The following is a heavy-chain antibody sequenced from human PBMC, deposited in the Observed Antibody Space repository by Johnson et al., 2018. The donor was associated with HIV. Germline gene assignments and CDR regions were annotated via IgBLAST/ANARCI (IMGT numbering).Heavy chain of an antibody. J-gene: IGHJ3*02. CDR2: ISYDGSNK. CDR3: ARGGGSGKDAFDI. D-gene: IGHD3-10*01. Sequence: QVQLVESGGGLVQPGRSLRLSCAASGFTFDDYAMHWVRQAPGKGLEWVAVISYDGSNKYYADSVKGRFTITRDNSKNTLYLQMNSLRAEDAAVYYCARGGGSGKDAFDIWGQGTMVTVSS. CDR1: GFTFDDYA. V-gene: IGHV3-30-3*01.